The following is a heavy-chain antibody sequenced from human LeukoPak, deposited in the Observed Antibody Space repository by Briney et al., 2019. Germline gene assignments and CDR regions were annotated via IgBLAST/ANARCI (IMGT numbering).Heavy chain of an antibody. D-gene: IGHD3-10*01. V-gene: IGHV3-23*01. CDR3: AKDIVGSGTYRDALDI. CDR1: GFTFSNYA. J-gene: IGHJ3*02. Sequence: QPGGSLRLSCAASGFTFSNYAMSWVRQAPGKGLEWDSAISGSGRITSNADSVKGRFTISRDNSQNTLYLQMNSLRVEDTAIYRCAKDIVGSGTYRDALDIWGQGTMVTVSS. CDR2: ISGSGRIT.